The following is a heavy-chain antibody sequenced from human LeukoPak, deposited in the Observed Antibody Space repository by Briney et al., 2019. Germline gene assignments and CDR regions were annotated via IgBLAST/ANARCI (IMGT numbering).Heavy chain of an antibody. CDR2: IDPSGGST. CDR3: ALAARYYYYGMDV. V-gene: IGHV1-46*01. Sequence: ASVKVSCEASGYTFTTYYMHWVRQAPGQGLEWMGIIDPSGGSTSNAQRFQGRVTTTRDTSTSTVYMELSSLRSEDTAVYYCALAARYYYYGMDVWGQGTTVTVSS. D-gene: IGHD6-6*01. CDR1: GYTFTTYY. J-gene: IGHJ6*02.